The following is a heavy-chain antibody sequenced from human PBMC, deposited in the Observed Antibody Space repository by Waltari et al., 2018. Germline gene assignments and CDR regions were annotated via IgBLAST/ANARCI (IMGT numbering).Heavy chain of an antibody. CDR3: ARNRYDAFDI. CDR1: GFTLRSYE. CDR2: ISSSGSTI. J-gene: IGHJ3*02. D-gene: IGHD3-9*01. Sequence: EVQLVESGGGLVQPGGSLRLSCAASGFTLRSYEMNWVRQAPGKGLEWVSYISSSGSTIYYADSVKGRFTISRDNAKNSLYLQMNSLRAEDTAVYYCARNRYDAFDIWGQGTMVTVSS. V-gene: IGHV3-48*03.